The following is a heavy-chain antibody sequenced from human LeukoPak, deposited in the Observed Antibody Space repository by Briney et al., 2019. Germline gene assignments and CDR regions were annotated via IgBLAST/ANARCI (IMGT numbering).Heavy chain of an antibody. J-gene: IGHJ3*02. Sequence: SETLSLTCTVSGGSISSYYWSWIRQPPRKGLEWIGYIYYSGSTNYNPSLKSRVTISVDTSKNQFSLKLSSVTAADTAVYYCARASLGFDAFDIWGQGTMVTVSS. CDR2: IYYSGST. V-gene: IGHV4-59*01. CDR1: GGSISSYY. CDR3: ARASLGFDAFDI. D-gene: IGHD3-16*01.